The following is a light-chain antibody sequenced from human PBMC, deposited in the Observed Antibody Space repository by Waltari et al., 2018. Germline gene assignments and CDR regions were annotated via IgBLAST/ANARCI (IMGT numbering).Light chain of an antibody. CDR3: QSYDSSLSRYV. J-gene: IGLJ1*01. Sequence: QSVLTQPPSVSGAPGQRVTISCTGSSPNIGANYDVHWYQQVPGTAPNPLLYGNSNRPSGVPDRFSASKSGTSASLAITGLQADDEADYYCQSYDSSLSRYVFGSGTEVTVL. CDR1: SPNIGANYD. V-gene: IGLV1-40*01. CDR2: GNS.